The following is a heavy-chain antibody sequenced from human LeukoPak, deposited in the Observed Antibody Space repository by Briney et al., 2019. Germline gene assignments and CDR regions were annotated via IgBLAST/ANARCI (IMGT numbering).Heavy chain of an antibody. CDR3: ASGGFAGSYFCYFDY. V-gene: IGHV1-2*02. J-gene: IGHJ4*02. D-gene: IGHD3-10*01. Sequence: GASVKVSCKASGYTFTDSYMHWVRQAPRQGRGWMGWINTNSGDTNYAQRFQGRVTMTRDTSISTAYMELSRLRSDDAAVYYCASGGFAGSYFCYFDYWGQGTLVTVSS. CDR1: GYTFTDSY. CDR2: INTNSGDT.